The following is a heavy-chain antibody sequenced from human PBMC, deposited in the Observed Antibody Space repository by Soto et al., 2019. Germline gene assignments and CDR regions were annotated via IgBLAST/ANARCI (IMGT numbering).Heavy chain of an antibody. CDR1: GYSFTNYW. Sequence: PGESLKISCQGSGYSFTNYWVGWVRQIPGRGLEWMGIIHPGDSDTRYSPSFQGQVTISADKSISTAYLQWSSLKASDTAMYYCAGGGVRGVITRTRDYYGMDVWGQGTTVTVSS. CDR3: AGGGVRGVITRTRDYYGMDV. CDR2: IHPGDSDT. D-gene: IGHD3-10*01. V-gene: IGHV5-51*01. J-gene: IGHJ6*02.